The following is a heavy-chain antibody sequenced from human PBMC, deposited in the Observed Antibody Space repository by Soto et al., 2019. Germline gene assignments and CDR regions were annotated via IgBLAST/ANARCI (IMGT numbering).Heavy chain of an antibody. CDR1: GFTFDDYA. Sequence: PGGSLRLSCAASGFTFDDYAMHWVRQAPGKGLEWVSGISWNSGSIGYADSVKGRFTISRDNAKNSLYLQMNSLRAEDTALYYCAKASGIAAAGQGFDYWGQGTLVTVSS. D-gene: IGHD6-13*01. CDR2: ISWNSGSI. J-gene: IGHJ4*02. V-gene: IGHV3-9*01. CDR3: AKASGIAAAGQGFDY.